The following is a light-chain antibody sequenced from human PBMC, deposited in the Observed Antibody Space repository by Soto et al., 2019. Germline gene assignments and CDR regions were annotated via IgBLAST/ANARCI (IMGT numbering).Light chain of an antibody. CDR2: DAA. J-gene: IGKJ1*01. CDR1: QSVSSY. CDR3: QQRSNWPWT. V-gene: IGKV3-11*01. Sequence: EIVLTQSPATLSLSPGEIATLSCRASQSVSSYLAWYQQKPGQAPRLLIYDAANRATGIPARFSGSGSGTDFTLTISSLEPEDFAVYYGQQRSNWPWTFGQGTKVDIK.